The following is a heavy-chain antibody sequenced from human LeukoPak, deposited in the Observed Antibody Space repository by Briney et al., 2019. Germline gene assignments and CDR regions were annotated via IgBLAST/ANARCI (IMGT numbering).Heavy chain of an antibody. Sequence: PWGPLSLTCAASGFTFSSYGMNWVRQAPGKGLEWISYGGGSVSFIYYADSVKGRLTISKDNSKNSLFLQMNSLRSEDTAVYYCARGRFGSGSLHHFDLWGQGNRDPVFS. V-gene: IGHV3-48*01. CDR1: GFTFSSYG. CDR3: ARGRFGSGSLHHFDL. CDR2: GGGSVSFI. D-gene: IGHD3-10*01. J-gene: IGHJ4*02.